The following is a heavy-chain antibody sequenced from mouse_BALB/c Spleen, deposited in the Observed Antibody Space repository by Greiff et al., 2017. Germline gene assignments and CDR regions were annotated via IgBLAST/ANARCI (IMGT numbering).Heavy chain of an antibody. CDR1: GYAFTSYN. CDR2: IDPYNGGT. Sequence: VQLQQSGPELVKPGASVKVSCKASGYAFTSYNMYWVKQSHGKSLEWIGCIDPYNGGTSYNQKFKGKATLTVDQSSSTAYMHLNSLTSEDSSVYYCARGSYTMDYWGQGTSVTVAS. CDR3: ARGSYTMDY. J-gene: IGHJ4*01. V-gene: IGHV1S135*01.